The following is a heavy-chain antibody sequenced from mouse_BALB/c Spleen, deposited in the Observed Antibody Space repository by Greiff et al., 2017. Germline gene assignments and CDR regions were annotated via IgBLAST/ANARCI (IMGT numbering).Heavy chain of an antibody. CDR2: ISDGGSYT. V-gene: IGHV5-4*02. D-gene: IGHD1-2*01. J-gene: IGHJ2*01. CDR1: GFTFSDYY. Sequence: DVKLVESGGGLVKPGGSLKLSCAASGFTFSDYYMYWVRQTPEKRLEWVATISDGGSYTYYPDSVKGRFTISRDNAKNNLYLQMSSLKSEDTAMYYCARGGLLRPYYFDYWGQGTTLTVSS. CDR3: ARGGLLRPYYFDY.